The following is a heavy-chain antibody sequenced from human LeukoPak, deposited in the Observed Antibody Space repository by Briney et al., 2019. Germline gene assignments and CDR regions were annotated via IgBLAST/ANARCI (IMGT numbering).Heavy chain of an antibody. V-gene: IGHV3-23*01. J-gene: IGHJ4*02. CDR1: GFTFSSYA. CDR3: AKAQELGNYEFFLFDY. Sequence: GGSLRLPCAASGFTFSSYAMSWVRQAPGKGLEWVSGISGSGAGTYYADSVKGRFTISRDSSKNTLYLQMNSLRTEDTAVYYCAKAQELGNYEFFLFDYWGQGTLVTVSS. CDR2: ISGSGAGT. D-gene: IGHD7-27*01.